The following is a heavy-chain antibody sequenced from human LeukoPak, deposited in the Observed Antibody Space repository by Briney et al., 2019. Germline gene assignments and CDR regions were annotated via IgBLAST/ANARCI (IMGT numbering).Heavy chain of an antibody. CDR2: ISSSSSYI. D-gene: IGHD3-22*01. CDR1: GFTFSSYS. V-gene: IGHV3-21*01. J-gene: IGHJ4*02. Sequence: GGSPRLSCAASGFTFSSYSMNWVRQAPGKGLEWVSSISSSSSYIYYADSVKGRFTISRDNAKNSLYLQMNSLRAEDTAVYYCARDDDYYDSSGLGIFDYWGQGTLVTVSS. CDR3: ARDDDYYDSSGLGIFDY.